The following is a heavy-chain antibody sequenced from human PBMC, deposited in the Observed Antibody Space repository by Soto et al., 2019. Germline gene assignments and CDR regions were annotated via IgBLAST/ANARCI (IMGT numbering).Heavy chain of an antibody. J-gene: IGHJ4*02. D-gene: IGHD3-10*01. CDR3: ARAIRGNYYGSGSYWDY. CDR2: SYYSGGT. Sequence: QVQLQESGPGLVKPSQTLSLTCTVSGGSVSSGGYYWSWIRQHPGKGLDWIGYSYYSGGTYYNPALESRVSKSGDTYKNQFSLKLSSVTAADTAVYYCARAIRGNYYGSGSYWDYWGQGTLVTVCS. V-gene: IGHV4-31*03. CDR1: GGSVSSGGYY.